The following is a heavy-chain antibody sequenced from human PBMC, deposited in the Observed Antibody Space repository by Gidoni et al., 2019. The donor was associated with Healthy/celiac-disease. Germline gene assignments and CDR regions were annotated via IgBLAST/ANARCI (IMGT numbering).Heavy chain of an antibody. CDR2: INHSGST. CDR1: GGSFSGYY. J-gene: IGHJ5*02. CDR3: ASQEANCGGDCYSGGGDHQRYNWFDP. D-gene: IGHD2-21*01. V-gene: IGHV4-34*01. Sequence: QVQLQQWCAGLLKPSETLSLTCAVYGGSFSGYYWSWIRQPPGKGLEWIGEINHSGSTNSNPSLKSRVTISVDTSKNQFSLKLSSVTAADTAVYYCASQEANCGGDCYSGGGDHQRYNWFDPWGQGTLVTVSS.